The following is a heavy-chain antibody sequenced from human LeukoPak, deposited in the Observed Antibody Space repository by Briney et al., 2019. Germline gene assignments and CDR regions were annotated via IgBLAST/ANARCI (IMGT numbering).Heavy chain of an antibody. J-gene: IGHJ4*02. Sequence: GGSLRLSCAASGLSFSGSFIDWVRQAPGKGLEWVGRIRNKVNSYTTEYAASVKGRFTFSRDDSKSSLYLQMNSLQTEDTAVYYCVRAGLRATPFYFDYWGQGALVIVSS. CDR1: GLSFSGSF. CDR2: IRNKVNSYTT. V-gene: IGHV3-72*01. CDR3: VRAGLRATPFYFDY. D-gene: IGHD1-26*01.